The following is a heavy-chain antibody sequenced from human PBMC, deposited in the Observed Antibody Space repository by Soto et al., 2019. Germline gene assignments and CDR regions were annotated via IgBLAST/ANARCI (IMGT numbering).Heavy chain of an antibody. Sequence: QVQLVQSGAEVKKPGASVKVSCKASGYTFTSYDINWVRQATGQGLEWMGWMNPNSGNTGYAQKFQGRVTMTRNTSISTAYMELSSLRSEDTAVYYCARGNHDYYDSSGYYDGDYWGQGTLVTVSS. V-gene: IGHV1-8*01. CDR1: GYTFTSYD. CDR2: MNPNSGNT. J-gene: IGHJ4*02. D-gene: IGHD3-22*01. CDR3: ARGNHDYYDSSGYYDGDY.